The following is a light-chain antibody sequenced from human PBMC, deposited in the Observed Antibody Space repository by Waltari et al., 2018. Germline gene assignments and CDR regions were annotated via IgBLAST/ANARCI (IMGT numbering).Light chain of an antibody. Sequence: QLVLTQSPSASASLGAPVKLTCTLSSGHSSNVIAWLQQQPEKGPRYLMKVNSDGSHNKGDGIPDRFSGSSFGAERYLTISSLQSEDEADYYCQTGGHGTWVFGGGTKLTVL. J-gene: IGLJ3*02. CDR2: VNSDGSH. CDR3: QTGGHGTWV. V-gene: IGLV4-69*01. CDR1: SGHSSNV.